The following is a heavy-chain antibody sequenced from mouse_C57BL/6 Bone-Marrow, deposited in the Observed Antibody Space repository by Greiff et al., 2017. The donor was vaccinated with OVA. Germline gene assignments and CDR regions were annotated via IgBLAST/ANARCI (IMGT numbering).Heavy chain of an antibody. V-gene: IGHV1-81*01. CDR3: ANYYGSSGY. J-gene: IGHJ2*01. Sequence: VQRVESGAELARPGASVKLSCKASGYTFTSYGISWVKQRTGQGLEWIGEIYPRSGNTYYNEKFKGKATLTADKSSSTAYMELRSLTSEDSAVYFCANYYGSSGYWGQGTTLTVSS. CDR2: IYPRSGNT. CDR1: GYTFTSYG. D-gene: IGHD1-1*01.